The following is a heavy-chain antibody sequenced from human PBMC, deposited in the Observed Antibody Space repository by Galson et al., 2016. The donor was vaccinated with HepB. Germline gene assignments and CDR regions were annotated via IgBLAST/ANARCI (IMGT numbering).Heavy chain of an antibody. D-gene: IGHD3-3*01. J-gene: IGHJ4*02. V-gene: IGHV5-51*01. Sequence: QSGAEVKKPGESLKISCKGSGYSFTSYWIGWVRQMPGKGLEWMGIIYPGDSDTKYSPSFQGQVTFSADKSTNTAYLQWSSLKASDTAIYYCARRASYDFWYCFPDYWGQGTLVTVSS. CDR3: ARRASYDFWYCFPDY. CDR1: GYSFTSYW. CDR2: IYPGDSDT.